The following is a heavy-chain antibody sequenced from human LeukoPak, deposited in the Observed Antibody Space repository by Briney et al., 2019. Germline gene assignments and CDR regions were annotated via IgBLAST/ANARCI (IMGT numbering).Heavy chain of an antibody. V-gene: IGHV3-23*01. D-gene: IGHD3-9*01. Sequence: GASLRLSCAASGFIFSNYAMSWVRQAIGKGLEWVSAIGGRDSGTYYADSVRGRFTVSRDDPKNTLYLQMNTLRAEDTAVYYCAKWGDYDILTGYYDSDYWGQGTLVTVSS. CDR3: AKWGDYDILTGYYDSDY. CDR2: IGGRDSGT. CDR1: GFIFSNYA. J-gene: IGHJ4*02.